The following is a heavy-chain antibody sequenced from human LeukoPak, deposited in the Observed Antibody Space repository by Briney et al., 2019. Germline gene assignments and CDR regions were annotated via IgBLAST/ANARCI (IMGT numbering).Heavy chain of an antibody. Sequence: GGSLRLSCAASGFTFSGYGMHWVRQAPGKGLEWVAVISYDGSNKYYADSVKGRVTISRDNSKNTLYLQMNSLRAEDTAVYYCAKESSGSYDYWGQGTLVTVSS. CDR1: GFTFSGYG. CDR3: AKESSGSYDY. J-gene: IGHJ4*02. D-gene: IGHD1-26*01. V-gene: IGHV3-30*18. CDR2: ISYDGSNK.